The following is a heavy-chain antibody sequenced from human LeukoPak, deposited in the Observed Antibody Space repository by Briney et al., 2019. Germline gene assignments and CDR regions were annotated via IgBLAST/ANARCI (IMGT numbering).Heavy chain of an antibody. CDR2: IYPGDSDT. V-gene: IGHV5-51*01. CDR3: ARVYDYVWGSYRSSLDY. D-gene: IGHD3-16*02. Sequence: GESLKISCKGSGYSFTSYWIGWVRQMPGKGLEWMGIIYPGDSDTRYSPSFQGQVTISADKSISTAYLQWSSLTASHTDMYYCARVYDYVWGSYRSSLDYWGQGTLVTVSS. J-gene: IGHJ4*02. CDR1: GYSFTSYW.